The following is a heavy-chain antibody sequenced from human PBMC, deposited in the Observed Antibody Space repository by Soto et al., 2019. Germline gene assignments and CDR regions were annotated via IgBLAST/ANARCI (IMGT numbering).Heavy chain of an antibody. V-gene: IGHV3-33*01. CDR2: IWYDGSNK. CDR3: ARDRQWLDYFDY. D-gene: IGHD6-19*01. J-gene: IGHJ4*02. CDR1: GFTFSSYG. Sequence: QVQLVESGGGVVQPGRSLRLSCAASGFTFSSYGMHWVRQAPGKGLEWVAVIWYDGSNKYYADSVKGRFTISRDNSKNTLYLQMNSLRAEDTAVYYCARDRQWLDYFDYWGQGTLVTVSS.